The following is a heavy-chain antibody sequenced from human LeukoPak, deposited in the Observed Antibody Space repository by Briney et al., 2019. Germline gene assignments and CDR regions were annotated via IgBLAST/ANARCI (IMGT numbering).Heavy chain of an antibody. CDR1: GFTVSSNY. V-gene: IGHV3-66*01. CDR2: IYGGGRT. J-gene: IGHJ4*02. D-gene: IGHD1-26*01. CDR3: AAGTSGCNE. Sequence: GGSLRLSCAASGFTVSSNYMNWVRQAPGKGLKWVSVIYGGGRTYYADSVKGRFTISRDNSKNTLYLQMNSLRAEDTAVYYCAAGTSGCNEWGQGTLVTVSS.